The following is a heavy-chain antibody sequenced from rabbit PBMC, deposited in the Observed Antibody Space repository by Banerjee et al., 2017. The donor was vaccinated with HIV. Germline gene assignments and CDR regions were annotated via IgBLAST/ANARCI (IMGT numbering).Heavy chain of an antibody. CDR2: ISAGSSGTT. J-gene: IGHJ3*01. CDR3: ARDGVGGGWGEYDL. Sequence: QSLEESGGDLVKPGASLTLTCTASGFDFSSNAMCWVRQAPGKGLEWIGCISAGSSGTTYYASWAKGRFTISKTSSTTVTLQMTSLTAADTATYFCARDGVGGGWGEYDLWGQGPRHRL. D-gene: IGHD4-1*01. V-gene: IGHV1S40*01. CDR1: GFDFSSNA.